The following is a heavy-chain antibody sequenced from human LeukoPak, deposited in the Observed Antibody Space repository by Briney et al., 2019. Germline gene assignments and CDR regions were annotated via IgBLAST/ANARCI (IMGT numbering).Heavy chain of an antibody. D-gene: IGHD6-19*01. CDR3: ARVRGYSSGLYYYYYYKDV. Sequence: ASVKVSCKASGYTFTSYDINWVRQATGQGLEWMGWMNPNSGNTGYAQKFQGRVTMTRNTSISTAYMELSSLRSEDTALYYCARVRGYSSGLYYYYYYKDVLGKGATVTVSS. CDR1: GYTFTSYD. CDR2: MNPNSGNT. J-gene: IGHJ6*03. V-gene: IGHV1-8*01.